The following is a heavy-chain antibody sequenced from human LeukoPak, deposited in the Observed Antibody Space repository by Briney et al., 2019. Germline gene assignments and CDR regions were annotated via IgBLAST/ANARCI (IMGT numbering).Heavy chain of an antibody. CDR2: IWYDGTNK. V-gene: IGHV3-33*01. CDR1: GFTFSTYG. CDR3: ARVGGYCTNGVCYWDGNHGMDV. D-gene: IGHD2-8*01. Sequence: GGSLRLSCAASGFTFSTYGMHWVRQAPGKGLEWVAVIWYDGTNKYYADSMKGRFTISRDNSKNTLHLQMNSLRAEDTAVYYCARVGGYCTNGVCYWDGNHGMDVWGQGTTVTVSS. J-gene: IGHJ6*02.